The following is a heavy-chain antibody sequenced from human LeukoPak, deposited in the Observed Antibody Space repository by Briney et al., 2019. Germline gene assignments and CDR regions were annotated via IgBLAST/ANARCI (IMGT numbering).Heavy chain of an antibody. Sequence: GGSLRLSCAASGFTFSSYAMHWVRQAPGKGLEWVAVISYDGSNKYYADSVKGRFTISRDNSKNTLYLQMNSLRAEDTAVYYCARDRVAVVHVNAFDIWGQGTMVTVSS. CDR2: ISYDGSNK. V-gene: IGHV3-30-3*01. CDR3: ARDRVAVVHVNAFDI. J-gene: IGHJ3*02. D-gene: IGHD6-19*01. CDR1: GFTFSSYA.